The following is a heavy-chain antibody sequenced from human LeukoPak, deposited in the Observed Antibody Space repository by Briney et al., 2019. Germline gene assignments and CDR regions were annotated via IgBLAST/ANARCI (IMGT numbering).Heavy chain of an antibody. CDR2: INHSGST. D-gene: IGHD3-10*01. Sequence: SETLSLTCAVYGGSFSGYYWSWIRQPPGKGLEWIGEINHSGSTNYNPSLKSRVTISVDTSKNQFSLKLSSVTAADTAVYYCARVLPVRRQFSDIWGQGTMVTVSS. CDR3: ARVLPVRRQFSDI. V-gene: IGHV4-34*01. J-gene: IGHJ3*02. CDR1: GGSFSGYY.